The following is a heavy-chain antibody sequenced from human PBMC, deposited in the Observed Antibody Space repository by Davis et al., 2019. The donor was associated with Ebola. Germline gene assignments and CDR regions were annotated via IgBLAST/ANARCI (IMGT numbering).Heavy chain of an antibody. CDR3: ATRSFWSGYPSLPSPDYYYMDV. Sequence: PGGSLRLSCAASGFTFSSYWMSWVRQAPGKGLEWVANIKQDGSEKYYVDSVKGRFTISRDNAKNSLYLQMNSLRAEDTAVYYCATRSFWSGYPSLPSPDYYYMDVWGKGTTVTVSS. CDR2: IKQDGSEK. V-gene: IGHV3-7*01. J-gene: IGHJ6*03. CDR1: GFTFSSYW. D-gene: IGHD3-3*01.